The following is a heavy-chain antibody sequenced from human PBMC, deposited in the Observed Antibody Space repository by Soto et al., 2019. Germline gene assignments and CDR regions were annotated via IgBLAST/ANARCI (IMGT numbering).Heavy chain of an antibody. CDR2: ISYDGSNK. Sequence: HPGGSLRLSCAASGFTFSSYGMHWVRQAPGKGLEWVAVISYDGSNKYYADSVKGRFTISRDNSKNTLYLQMNSLRAEDTAVYYCAKDSRGFLGYFDYWGQGTLVTVYS. V-gene: IGHV3-30*18. CDR3: AKDSRGFLGYFDY. D-gene: IGHD3-3*01. CDR1: GFTFSSYG. J-gene: IGHJ4*02.